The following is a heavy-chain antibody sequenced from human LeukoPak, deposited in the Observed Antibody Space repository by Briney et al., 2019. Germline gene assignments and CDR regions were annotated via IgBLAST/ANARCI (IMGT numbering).Heavy chain of an antibody. CDR2: IKQDGSEE. J-gene: IGHJ4*02. CDR1: GFTSSNYW. CDR3: AKGSF. D-gene: IGHD3-10*01. Sequence: GGSLRLSCAASGFTSSNYWMSWVRQAPGKGLEWVAKIKQDGSEEYYVDSVKGRFTISRDNAKNSLFLQMNNLRAEDTAAYYCAKGSFWGQGTLVTVSS. V-gene: IGHV3-7*03.